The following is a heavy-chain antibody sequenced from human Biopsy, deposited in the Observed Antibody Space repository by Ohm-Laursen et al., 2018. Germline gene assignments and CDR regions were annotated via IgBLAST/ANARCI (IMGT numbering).Heavy chain of an antibody. V-gene: IGHV4-39*01. D-gene: IGHD3-22*01. Sequence: GTLSLTCTVSAGSISNNNYYWGWIRQPPGKGLEWIGSIFYRGSTHYKPPLKSRINISVDTSKNQFSLKLNSVTAADTAVYYCARDYDTSGYYYVSWGQGTLVTVSS. CDR3: ARDYDTSGYYYVS. CDR2: IFYRGST. J-gene: IGHJ5*02. CDR1: AGSISNNNYY.